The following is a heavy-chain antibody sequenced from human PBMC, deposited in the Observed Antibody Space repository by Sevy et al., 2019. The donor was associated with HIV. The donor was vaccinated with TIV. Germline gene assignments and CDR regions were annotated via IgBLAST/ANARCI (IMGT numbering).Heavy chain of an antibody. J-gene: IGHJ3*02. CDR2: IYSGGST. D-gene: IGHD1-26*01. Sequence: GGSLRLSCAASGFTVRSNYMSWVRQAPGKGLEWVSVIYSGGSTYYADSMKGRFTISRDNSKNTLYLQMNSLRAEDTAVYYCARSPYGWGGAFDIWGQGTMVTVSS. V-gene: IGHV3-53*01. CDR1: GFTVRSNY. CDR3: ARSPYGWGGAFDI.